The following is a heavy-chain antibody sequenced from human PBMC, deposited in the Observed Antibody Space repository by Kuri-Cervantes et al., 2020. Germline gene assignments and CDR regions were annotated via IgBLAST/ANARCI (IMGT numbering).Heavy chain of an antibody. V-gene: IGHV3-23*01. Sequence: GGSLRLSCAASGFTFNTYAMTWVRQAPGKGLEWVSGITGSGGSTYYADSVKGRFTISRDNSKNTLYLQMDSLRAEDTAVYYCARDRRSPSIASAGTMGYYYYGMDVWGQGTTVTVSS. J-gene: IGHJ6*02. CDR1: GFTFNTYA. CDR3: ARDRRSPSIASAGTMGYYYYGMDV. CDR2: ITGSGGST. D-gene: IGHD6-13*01.